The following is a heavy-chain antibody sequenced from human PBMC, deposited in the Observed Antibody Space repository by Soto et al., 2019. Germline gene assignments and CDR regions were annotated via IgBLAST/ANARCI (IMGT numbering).Heavy chain of an antibody. J-gene: IGHJ4*02. V-gene: IGHV3-30-3*01. D-gene: IGHD3-22*01. Sequence: QVQLVESGGGVVQPGRSLRLSCAASGFTFSSYAMHWVRQAPGKGLEWVAVISYDGSNKYYADSVKGRFTISRDNSKSTLYLQMNSLRAEDTAVYYCARDPITMIVVVPVPYYFDYWGQGTLVTVSS. CDR2: ISYDGSNK. CDR3: ARDPITMIVVVPVPYYFDY. CDR1: GFTFSSYA.